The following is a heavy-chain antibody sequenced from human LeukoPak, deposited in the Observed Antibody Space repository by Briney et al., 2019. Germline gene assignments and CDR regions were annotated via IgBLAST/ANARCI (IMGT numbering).Heavy chain of an antibody. D-gene: IGHD3-22*01. CDR2: IKQDGSEK. J-gene: IGHJ4*02. CDR3: ARETRDHYYDSSGSYYDRVTFDY. Sequence: GGSLRLSCAASGFTFSSYWMSWVRQAPGKGLEWVANIKQDGSEKYYVDSVKGRFTISRDNAKNSLYLQMNSLRAEDTAVYYCARETRDHYYDSSGSYYDRVTFDYLGQGTLVTVFS. V-gene: IGHV3-7*01. CDR1: GFTFSSYW.